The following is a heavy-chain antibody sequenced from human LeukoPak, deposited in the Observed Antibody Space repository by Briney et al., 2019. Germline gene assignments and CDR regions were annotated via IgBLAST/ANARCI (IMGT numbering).Heavy chain of an antibody. Sequence: GGSLRLSCAASGFTVSSNYMSWVRQAPGKGLEWVSVIYSGGSTYYADSVKGRFTISRDNSKNTLYLQMNSLRAEDTAVYYCAREPDYEILTGHGYYYGMDVWGQGTTVTVSS. CDR1: GFTVSSNY. J-gene: IGHJ6*02. V-gene: IGHV3-53*01. CDR3: AREPDYEILTGHGYYYGMDV. CDR2: IYSGGST. D-gene: IGHD3-9*01.